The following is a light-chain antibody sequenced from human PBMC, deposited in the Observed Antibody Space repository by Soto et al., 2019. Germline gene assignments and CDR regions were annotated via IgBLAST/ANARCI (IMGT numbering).Light chain of an antibody. CDR1: QSVSDW. CDR3: QQYNTYPWT. CDR2: GAS. Sequence: DIQMTQSPSTLSASVGDRVTIVCRASQSVSDWLAWYQQRPGKAPKVLIYGASSLESGVPSRFRGSGSGTEFIFTISSLQPDDSATYDCQQYNTYPWTFGQGTKVVIK. J-gene: IGKJ1*01. V-gene: IGKV1-5*02.